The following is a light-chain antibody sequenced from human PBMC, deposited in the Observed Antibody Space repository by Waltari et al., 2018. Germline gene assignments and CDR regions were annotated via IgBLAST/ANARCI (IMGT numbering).Light chain of an antibody. J-gene: IGKJ2*01. CDR1: QVVSDND. CDR3: QQYGSPPYT. Sequence: EIVLTQSPGTLSLSPGERATLFCRASQVVSDNDLAWYQQAPGQVPRVIIYGASSRATGVPDRFSGSGSGTDFTLAINRLEPEDFAVYYCQQYGSPPYTFGQGTKLEI. V-gene: IGKV3-20*01. CDR2: GAS.